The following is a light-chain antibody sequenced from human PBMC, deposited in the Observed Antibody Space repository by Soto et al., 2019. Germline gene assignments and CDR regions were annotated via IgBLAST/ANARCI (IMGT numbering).Light chain of an antibody. CDR2: GAS. V-gene: IGKV3-20*01. Sequence: EIVLTQSPGTLSLSPGERATLSCRASESVSSSYLAWYQQNTGQAPRLLIYGASSRATGIPDRFSGSGSGTDFSLTISRLEPDDFAVYYCQQDGSSWTFGQGTKVEIK. CDR3: QQDGSSWT. J-gene: IGKJ1*01. CDR1: ESVSSSY.